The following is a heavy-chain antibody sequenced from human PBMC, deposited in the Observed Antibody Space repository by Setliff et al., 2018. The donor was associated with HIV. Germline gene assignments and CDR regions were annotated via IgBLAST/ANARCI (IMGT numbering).Heavy chain of an antibody. CDR2: FDPEDGET. V-gene: IGHV1-24*01. Sequence: GASVKVSCKISGYTLTELSIHWVRQAPGKGLEWMANFDPEDGETFYAQKLQGRVTITRDTSASTAYMELSSLRSEDTAVYYCARGKRGSSGYQQWGQGTLVTVSS. D-gene: IGHD3-22*01. CDR1: GYTLTELS. J-gene: IGHJ4*02. CDR3: ARGKRGSSGYQQ.